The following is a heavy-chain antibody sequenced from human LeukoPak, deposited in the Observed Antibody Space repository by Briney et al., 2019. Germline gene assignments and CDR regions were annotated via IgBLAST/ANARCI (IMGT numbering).Heavy chain of an antibody. CDR2: VFYNGAT. CDR3: AREGSKRIVGAPGPLYYYYYMDV. Sequence: PSQTLSLTCTVSGGSIRSGSYYWAWVRQPPGKGLEWIGTVFYNGATQYSPSLRSRVTMSVDTSKNQFSLKLSSVTAADTAVYYCAREGSKRIVGAPGPLYYYYYMDVWGKGTTVTVSS. V-gene: IGHV4-39*07. J-gene: IGHJ6*03. D-gene: IGHD1-26*01. CDR1: GGSIRSGSYY.